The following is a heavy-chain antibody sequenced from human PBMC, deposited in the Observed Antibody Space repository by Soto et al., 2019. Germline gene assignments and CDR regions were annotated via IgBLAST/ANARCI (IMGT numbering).Heavy chain of an antibody. CDR3: AKDRYYDILTGYSGDAFDI. D-gene: IGHD3-9*01. J-gene: IGHJ3*02. CDR1: GFTFSSYA. V-gene: IGHV3-23*01. Sequence: PGGSLRLSCAASGFTFSSYAMSWVRQAPGKGLEWVSAISGSGGSTYYADSVKGRFTISRDNSKNTLYLQMNSLRAEDTAVYYCAKDRYYDILTGYSGDAFDIWGQGTMVTVSS. CDR2: ISGSGGST.